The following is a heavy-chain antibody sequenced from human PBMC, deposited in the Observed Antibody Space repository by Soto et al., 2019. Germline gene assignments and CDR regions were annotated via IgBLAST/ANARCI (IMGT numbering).Heavy chain of an antibody. CDR2: IIPIFGTA. CDR3: ARAAYSYGTAYLSYYYGMDV. Sequence: QVQLVQSGAEVKKPGSSVKVSCKASGGTFSTYAISWVRQAPGQGLGWVGGIIPIFGTANYARKFQGRVTVTADESTSTAYMELSSLSSEDTAVYYCARAAYSYGTAYLSYYYGMDVWGQGTTVTVSS. J-gene: IGHJ6*02. V-gene: IGHV1-69*01. D-gene: IGHD5-18*01. CDR1: GGTFSTYA.